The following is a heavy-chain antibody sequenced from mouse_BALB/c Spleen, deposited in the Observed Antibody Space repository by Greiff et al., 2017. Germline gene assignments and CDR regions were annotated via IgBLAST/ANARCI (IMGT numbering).Heavy chain of an antibody. J-gene: IGHJ3*01. V-gene: IGHV5-6-4*01. D-gene: IGHD1-1*01. CDR3: TRDSPITTVPAWFAY. CDR1: GFTFSSYT. Sequence: DVMLVESGGGLVKPGGSLKLSCAASGFTFSSYTMSWVRQTPEKRLEWVATISSGGSYTYYPDSVKGRFTISRDNAKNTLYLQMSSLKSEDTAMYYCTRDSPITTVPAWFAYWGQGTLVTVSA. CDR2: ISSGGSYT.